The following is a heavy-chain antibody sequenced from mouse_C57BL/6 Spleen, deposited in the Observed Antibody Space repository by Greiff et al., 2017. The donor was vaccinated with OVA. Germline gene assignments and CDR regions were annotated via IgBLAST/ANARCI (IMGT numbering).Heavy chain of an antibody. CDR2: IDPETGGT. J-gene: IGHJ1*03. CDR1: GYTFTDYE. CDR3: TRPSYYGNTRYFDV. Sequence: VQLQQSGAELVRPGASVTLSCKASGYTFTDYEMHWVKQTPVHGLEWIGAIDPETGGTAYNQKFKGKAILTADKSSSTAYMELRSLTSEDSAVYYCTRPSYYGNTRYFDVWGTGTTVTVSS. D-gene: IGHD2-1*01. V-gene: IGHV1-15*01.